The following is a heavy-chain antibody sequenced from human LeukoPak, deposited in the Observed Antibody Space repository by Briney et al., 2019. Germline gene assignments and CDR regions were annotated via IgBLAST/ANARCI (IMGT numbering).Heavy chain of an antibody. CDR2: ITSDGSNK. J-gene: IGHJ4*02. Sequence: GGSLRLSCAASGSTFSNNGMQWVRQAPGKGLEWVAFITSDGSNKDYANSVKGRFSIFRDNSKNTLYLQMNSLETEDTAVYYCAKEPQGDWGQGTLVTVSS. CDR3: AKEPQGD. V-gene: IGHV3-30*02. CDR1: GSTFSNNG.